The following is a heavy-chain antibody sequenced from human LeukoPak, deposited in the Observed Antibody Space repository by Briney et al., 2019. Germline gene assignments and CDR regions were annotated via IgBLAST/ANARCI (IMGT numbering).Heavy chain of an antibody. CDR1: GVSISSYY. V-gene: IGHV4-59*01. Sequence: SETLSLTCTVSGVSISSYYWRWIRQPPGKGLEWIGYIYYSGSTNYNPPLKSRVTRSVDTSKNHFSLKLSSVTAADTAVYYCARGAIVATMTFDYWGQGTLVTVSS. CDR2: IYYSGST. J-gene: IGHJ4*02. D-gene: IGHD5-12*01. CDR3: ARGAIVATMTFDY.